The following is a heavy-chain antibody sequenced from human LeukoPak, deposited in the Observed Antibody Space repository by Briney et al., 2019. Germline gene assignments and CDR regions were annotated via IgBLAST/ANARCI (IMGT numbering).Heavy chain of an antibody. V-gene: IGHV3-21*01. CDR1: GFTFSSYS. D-gene: IGHD3-22*01. CDR3: ARDRGDYYDSSGYSDY. Sequence: GGSLRLSCAASGFTFSSYSMNWVRQAPGKGLEWVSSISSSSSYIYYADSVKGRFTISRDNAKNSLYLQVNSLRAEDTAVYYCARDRGDYYDSSGYSDYWGQGTLVTVSS. J-gene: IGHJ4*02. CDR2: ISSSSSYI.